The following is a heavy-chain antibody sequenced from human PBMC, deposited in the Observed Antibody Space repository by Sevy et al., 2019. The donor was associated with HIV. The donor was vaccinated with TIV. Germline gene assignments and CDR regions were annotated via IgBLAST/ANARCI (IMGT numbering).Heavy chain of an antibody. CDR2: IYYSGRS. CDR1: GTSISGYY. Sequence: SETLSLTCTVSGTSISGYYWSWIRQPPGKGLEWIGYIYYSGRSDYKPSLKSRVTISEDTSKNQFSLKLSSVTAADTAVYYCARAYSNYYYAMDVWGQGTTVTVSS. CDR3: ARAYSNYYYAMDV. D-gene: IGHD4-4*01. V-gene: IGHV4-59*01. J-gene: IGHJ6*02.